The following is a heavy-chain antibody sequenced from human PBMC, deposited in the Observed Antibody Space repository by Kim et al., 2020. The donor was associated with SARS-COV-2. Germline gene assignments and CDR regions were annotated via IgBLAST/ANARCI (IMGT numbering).Heavy chain of an antibody. Sequence: GESLKISCKGSGYSFTSYWINWVRQMPGKGLEWMGRIDPSDSYTNYSPSFQGHVTISADKSISTAYLQWNSLKASDTAMYYCVNTPGIAAAGLSNWFDPWGQGTLATVSS. D-gene: IGHD6-13*01. J-gene: IGHJ5*02. CDR1: GYSFTSYW. CDR2: IDPSDSYT. V-gene: IGHV5-10-1*01. CDR3: VNTPGIAAAGLSNWFDP.